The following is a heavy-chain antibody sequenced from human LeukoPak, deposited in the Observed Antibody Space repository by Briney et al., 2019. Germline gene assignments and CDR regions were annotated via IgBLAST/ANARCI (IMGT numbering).Heavy chain of an antibody. V-gene: IGHV3-74*01. CDR2: INSDGSWT. J-gene: IGHJ4*02. CDR3: VSFYETY. CDR1: GNYW. Sequence: LPGGSLGLSCAASGNYWMHWVRQAPGKGLVWVSHINSDGSWTSYADSVKGRFTISKDNAKNTVYLQMNSLRAEDTAVYYCVSFYETYWGRGTLVTVSS. D-gene: IGHD2/OR15-2a*01.